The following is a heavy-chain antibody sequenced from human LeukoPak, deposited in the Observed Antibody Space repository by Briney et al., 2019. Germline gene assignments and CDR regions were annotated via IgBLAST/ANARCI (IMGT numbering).Heavy chain of an antibody. V-gene: IGHV4-59*01. CDR2: IYYSGST. CDR3: ARGPYYDILTGYWSWFDP. CDR1: GGSISSYY. J-gene: IGHJ5*02. D-gene: IGHD3-9*01. Sequence: SETLSLTCTVSGGSISSYYWSWIWQPPGKGLEWIGYIYYSGSTNYNPSLKSRVTISVDTSKNQFSLKLSSVTAADTAVYYCARGPYYDILTGYWSWFDPWGQGTLVTVSS.